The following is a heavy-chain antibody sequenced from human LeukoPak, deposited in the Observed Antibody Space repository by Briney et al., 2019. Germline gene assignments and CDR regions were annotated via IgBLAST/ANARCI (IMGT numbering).Heavy chain of an antibody. D-gene: IGHD6-19*01. CDR2: IYYSGST. CDR1: GGSISRGDYH. CDR3: ARVGWSGSSGFLDY. J-gene: IGHJ4*02. Sequence: SQTLSLTCTVSGGSISRGDYHWSWIRQPPGKGLEWIGYIYYSGSTFYNPSLKSRVTMSVDTSKNQFSLNLSSVTAADTAAYYCARVGWSGSSGFLDYWGQGTLVTVSS. V-gene: IGHV4-30-4*01.